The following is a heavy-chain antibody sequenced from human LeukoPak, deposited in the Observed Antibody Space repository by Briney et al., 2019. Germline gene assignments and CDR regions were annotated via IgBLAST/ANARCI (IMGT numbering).Heavy chain of an antibody. J-gene: IGHJ4*02. CDR3: ARRAFASGDYFDY. D-gene: IGHD3-10*01. Sequence: GESLKISCKGSGYSFTSYWIGWVRKMPGKGLEWMGIIYPGDSDTRSSPSFQGQVTISADKSISTAYLQWSSLKASDTAMYFCARRAFASGDYFDYWGQGTLVTVSS. CDR1: GYSFTSYW. V-gene: IGHV5-51*01. CDR2: IYPGDSDT.